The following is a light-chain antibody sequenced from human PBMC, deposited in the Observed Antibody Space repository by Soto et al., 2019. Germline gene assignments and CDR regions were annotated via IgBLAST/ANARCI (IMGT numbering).Light chain of an antibody. CDR2: RTF. Sequence: EIVLTQSPGTLSLSPGERATLSCRASQSISSSYLAWYQQKPGQPPRLLLYRTFSRATGIPDRFSGSGSGTDFTLTISRLEPEDFAVYYCQQYGSSPTFGQGTKVDIK. J-gene: IGKJ1*01. CDR3: QQYGSSPT. V-gene: IGKV3-20*01. CDR1: QSISSSY.